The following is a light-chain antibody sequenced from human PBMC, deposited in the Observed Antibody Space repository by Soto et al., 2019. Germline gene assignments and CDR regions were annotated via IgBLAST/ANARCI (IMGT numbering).Light chain of an antibody. J-gene: IGLJ2*01. CDR2: EVS. V-gene: IGLV2-14*01. Sequence: QSVLTQPASVSGSPGQSITISCTVTSSDVGDYKYVSWYQQHPGKAPKLMIYEVSNRPSGVSNRSSGSKSGNTASLTISGLQAEDEADYYCSSYTSSNTLFGGGTKLTVL. CDR1: SSDVGDYKY. CDR3: SSYTSSNTL.